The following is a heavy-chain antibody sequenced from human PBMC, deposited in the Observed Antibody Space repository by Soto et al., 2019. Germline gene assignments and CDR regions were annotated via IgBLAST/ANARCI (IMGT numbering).Heavy chain of an antibody. Sequence: GGSLRLSCAASGFTFSSYAMSWVRQAPGKGLEWVSAISGSGGSTYYSDSVKGRFTISRDNSKNTLYLQLNSLRAEDTAVYYCATLYYDILTGPFDYWGQGTQVTVSS. CDR3: ATLYYDILTGPFDY. J-gene: IGHJ4*02. D-gene: IGHD3-9*01. CDR2: ISGSGGST. V-gene: IGHV3-23*01. CDR1: GFTFSSYA.